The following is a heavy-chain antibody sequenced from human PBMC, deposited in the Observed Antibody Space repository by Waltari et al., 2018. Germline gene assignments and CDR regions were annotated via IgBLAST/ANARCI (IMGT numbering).Heavy chain of an antibody. D-gene: IGHD6-19*01. V-gene: IGHV4-59*01. CDR2: VYNTGGN. CDR1: GGSISAYY. Sequence: QVQLQESGPGLVKPSETLRLTCTVSGGSISAYYWSWIRQPPGKGLEWIGYVYNTGGNNDNHSLMSGLAVSIDTSKNQVSLNRNSVTAADTARYFCAISTPGIAVALDYWGQGIPVTVSS. J-gene: IGHJ4*02. CDR3: AISTPGIAVALDY.